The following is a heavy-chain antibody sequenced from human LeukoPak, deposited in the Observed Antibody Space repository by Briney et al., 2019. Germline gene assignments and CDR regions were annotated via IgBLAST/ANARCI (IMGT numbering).Heavy chain of an antibody. V-gene: IGHV3-7*01. CDR3: ARDYVWGSSESDY. Sequence: GGSLRLSCATSGFIFSNYAVNWVRQAPGKGLEWVGNINQDGSEKYYLDSVRGRFTISRDNAKNSLYLQMNSLRVEDTAIYYCARDYVWGSSESDYWGQGTLVTVSS. CDR1: GFIFSNYA. D-gene: IGHD7-27*01. CDR2: INQDGSEK. J-gene: IGHJ4*02.